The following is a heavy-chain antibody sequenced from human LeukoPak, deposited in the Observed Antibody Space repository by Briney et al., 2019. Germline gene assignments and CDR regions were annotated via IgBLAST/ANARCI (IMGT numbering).Heavy chain of an antibody. CDR1: GASIRANHHY. V-gene: IGHV4-39*01. CDR3: ARIIRTAGYYSNPKSGSFDL. Sequence: PSETLSLTCTVSGASIRANHHYWAWVRQPPGKGLEWIGTIFSSGTAYYNPSLRTRVSISVDTSKNEFSLRLSAVTAADTGLYYCARIIRTAGYYSNPKSGSFDLWGQGILVTASS. D-gene: IGHD3-22*01. CDR2: IFSSGTA. J-gene: IGHJ5*02.